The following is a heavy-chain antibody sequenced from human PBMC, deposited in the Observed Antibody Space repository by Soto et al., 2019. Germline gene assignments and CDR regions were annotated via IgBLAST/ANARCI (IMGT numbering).Heavy chain of an antibody. V-gene: IGHV4-59*01. Sequence: KPSETLSLTCTVSGGSISSYYWSWIRQPPGKGLEWIGYIYYSGSTNYNPSLKSRVTISVDTSKNQFSLKLSSVTAADTAVYYCARDGKGHGYNFENYYFDYWGQGNLVTVSS. D-gene: IGHD5-18*01. CDR2: IYYSGST. CDR1: GGSISSYY. J-gene: IGHJ4*02. CDR3: ARDGKGHGYNFENYYFDY.